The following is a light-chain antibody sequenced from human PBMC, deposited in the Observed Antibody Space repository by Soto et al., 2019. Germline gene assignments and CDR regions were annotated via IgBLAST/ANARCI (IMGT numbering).Light chain of an antibody. CDR1: SSDVGGYNY. CDR3: SSYTSTNFGV. CDR2: EVS. J-gene: IGLJ3*02. V-gene: IGLV2-14*01. Sequence: QSVLTQPASVSGSPGQSITISCTGTSSDVGGYNYDSWCQQHPGKAPKLMIYEVSSRPSGISNRFSDSKSGNTASLTISRLQAEDEADYYCSSYTSTNFGVFGEGTKVTVL.